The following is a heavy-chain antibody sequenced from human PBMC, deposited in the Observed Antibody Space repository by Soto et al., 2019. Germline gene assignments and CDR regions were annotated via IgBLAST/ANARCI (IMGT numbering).Heavy chain of an antibody. CDR2: IYISGST. CDR1: GGSISSYY. J-gene: IGHJ3*02. D-gene: IGHD3-10*01. V-gene: IGHV4-4*07. CDR3: ARDRVTMANDAFDI. Sequence: QVQLQESGPGLVKPSETLPLTCTVSGGSISSYYCSWIRQPAGKGLEWMGRIYISGSTKHNPSLKSRVTMSVDTSNNLFSLNLSSVTAADTAVYYCARDRVTMANDAFDIWGQGTMVTVSS.